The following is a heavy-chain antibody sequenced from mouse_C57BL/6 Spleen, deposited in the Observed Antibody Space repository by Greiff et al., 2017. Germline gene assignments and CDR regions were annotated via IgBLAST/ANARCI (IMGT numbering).Heavy chain of an antibody. V-gene: IGHV6-3*01. CDR1: GFTFSNYW. D-gene: IGHD1-1*01. Sequence: EVKVEESGGGLVQPGGSMKLSCVASGFTFSNYWMNWVRQSPEKGLEWVAQIRLKSDNYATHYAESVKGRFTISRDDSKSSVYLQMNNLRAEDTGIYYCTDLGSNYLFAYWGQGTLVTVSA. CDR2: IRLKSDNYAT. J-gene: IGHJ3*01. CDR3: TDLGSNYLFAY.